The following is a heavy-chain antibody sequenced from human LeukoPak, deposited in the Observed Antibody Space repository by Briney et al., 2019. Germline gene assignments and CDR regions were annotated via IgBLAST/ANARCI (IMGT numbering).Heavy chain of an antibody. CDR1: GFTFSSYG. CDR2: ISGSGGST. V-gene: IGHV3-23*01. Sequence: GGSLRLSCAASGFTFSSYGMHWVRQAPGKGLEWVSAISGSGGSTYYADSVKGRFTISRDNSKNTLYLQMNSLRAEDTAVYYCAKDLTSYDFWSGYWANDAFDIWGQGTLVTVSS. CDR3: AKDLTSYDFWSGYWANDAFDI. J-gene: IGHJ3*02. D-gene: IGHD3-3*01.